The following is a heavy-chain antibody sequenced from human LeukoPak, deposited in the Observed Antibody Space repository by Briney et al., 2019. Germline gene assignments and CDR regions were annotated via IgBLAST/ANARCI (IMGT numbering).Heavy chain of an antibody. CDR1: GGSISSGGYS. Sequence: SQTLSLTCAVSGGSISSGGYSWSWIRQPPGEGLEWIGYIYHSGSTYYNPSLKSRVTISVDRSKNQFSLKLSSVTAADTAVYYCARAPAGNLIDYWGQGTLVTVSS. D-gene: IGHD1-1*01. CDR2: IYHSGST. J-gene: IGHJ4*02. V-gene: IGHV4-30-2*01. CDR3: ARAPAGNLIDY.